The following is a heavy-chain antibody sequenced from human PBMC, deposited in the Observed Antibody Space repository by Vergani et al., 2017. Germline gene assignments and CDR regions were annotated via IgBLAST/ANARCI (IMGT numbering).Heavy chain of an antibody. CDR3: AKDNVGITMIVVVIHFDY. CDR1: GFTFSSYA. D-gene: IGHD3-22*01. CDR2: ISGSGGST. V-gene: IGHV3-23*01. J-gene: IGHJ4*02. Sequence: EVQLLESGGGLVQPGGSLRLSCAASGFTFSSYAMSWVRQAPGKGLEWVSAISGSGGSTYYADSVKCRFTISRDNSKNTLYLQMNSLRAEDTAVYYCAKDNVGITMIVVVIHFDYWGQGTLVTVSS.